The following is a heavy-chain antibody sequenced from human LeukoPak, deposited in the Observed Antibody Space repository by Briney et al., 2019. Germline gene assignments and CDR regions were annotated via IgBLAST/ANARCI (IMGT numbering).Heavy chain of an antibody. D-gene: IGHD3-16*01. J-gene: IGHJ6*03. CDR2: IKQDGSEK. CDR3: ARKGGPITYGKYYYYMDV. CDR1: GFTFSSYW. Sequence: GGSLRLSCAASGFTFSSYWMSWVRQAPGKGLEWVANIKQDGSEKYYVVSVKGRFTISRDNAKNSLYLQMNSLRADDTAVYYCARKGGPITYGKYYYYMDVWGKGTTVTISS. V-gene: IGHV3-7*01.